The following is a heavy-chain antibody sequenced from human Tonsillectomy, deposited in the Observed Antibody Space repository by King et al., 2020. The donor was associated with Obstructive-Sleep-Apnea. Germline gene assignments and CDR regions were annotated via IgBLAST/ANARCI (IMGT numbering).Heavy chain of an antibody. J-gene: IGHJ5*02. Sequence: VQLVESGGGLVQPGGSLRLSCAASGFTFSNYAMYWVRQAPGKGLEWVSSISGRGGSTNYADSVKGRFTMSRDSSKNTLYLQMNSPRAEDTAVYYCAKPYYDFWSGYSESWFNLWGQGTLVAVSS. V-gene: IGHV3-23*04. D-gene: IGHD3-3*01. CDR1: GFTFSNYA. CDR3: AKPYYDFWSGYSESWFNL. CDR2: ISGRGGST.